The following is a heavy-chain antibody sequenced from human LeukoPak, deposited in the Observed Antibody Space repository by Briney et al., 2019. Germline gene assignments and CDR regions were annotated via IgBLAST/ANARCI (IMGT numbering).Heavy chain of an antibody. Sequence: ASVKVSCKASGYTFSDYGISWVQQAPGQGLEWMGWINALNGDTNYARKFQDRLTLTTDTSTSTAYMELWSLISDDTAVYYCARETPAYCSGTACYGDYNSFDPWGQGTLVTVSS. V-gene: IGHV1-18*01. CDR3: ARETPAYCSGTACYGDYNSFDP. CDR2: INALNGDT. J-gene: IGHJ5*02. D-gene: IGHD2-2*01. CDR1: GYTFSDYG.